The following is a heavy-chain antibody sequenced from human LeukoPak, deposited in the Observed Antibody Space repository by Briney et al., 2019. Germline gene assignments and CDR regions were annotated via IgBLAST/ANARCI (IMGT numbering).Heavy chain of an antibody. Sequence: SETLSLTCTVSGGPISSSSYYWGWIRQPPGKGLEWIGSIYYSGSTYYNPSLKSRVTISVDTSKNQFSLKLSSVTAADTAVYYCARGGSSSVQVDYWGQGTLVTVSS. D-gene: IGHD6-6*01. CDR1: GGPISSSSYY. CDR3: ARGGSSSVQVDY. CDR2: IYYSGST. V-gene: IGHV4-39*07. J-gene: IGHJ4*02.